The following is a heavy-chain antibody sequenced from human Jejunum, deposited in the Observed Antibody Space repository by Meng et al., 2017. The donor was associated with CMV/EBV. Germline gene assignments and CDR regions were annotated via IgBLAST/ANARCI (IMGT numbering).Heavy chain of an antibody. J-gene: IGHJ4*02. D-gene: IGHD2-15*01. CDR1: RFRFTTFW. V-gene: IGHV3-7*01. Sequence: AASRFRFTTFWMPWVRQAPGTGLVWLANITEAGGQKSYVDSLKGRFTISRDNAKNSLYLQMNTLRADATAVYYCVRDAGWFHFDYWGQGTLVTVSS. CDR2: ITEAGGQK. CDR3: VRDAGWFHFDY.